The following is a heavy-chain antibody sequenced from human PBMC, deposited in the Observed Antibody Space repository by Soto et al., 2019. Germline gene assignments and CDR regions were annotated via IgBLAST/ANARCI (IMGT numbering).Heavy chain of an antibody. J-gene: IGHJ6*02. V-gene: IGHV4-30-4*01. CDR2: TYYRGNT. CDR3: ASSSLYGIDV. CDR1: GGSVSSGDYD. Sequence: PSGTLALACSVSGGSVSSGDYDWRCLRQPPGTGLACIGNTYYRGNTSYNPSLKSRLIISIDTSKYQFSLRVGSVTAADSAGYYCASSSLYGIDVSGQPPTVTVSS.